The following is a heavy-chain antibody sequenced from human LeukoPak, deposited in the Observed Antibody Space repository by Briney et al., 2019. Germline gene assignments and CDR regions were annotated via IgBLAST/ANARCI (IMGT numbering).Heavy chain of an antibody. V-gene: IGHV4-59*08. Sequence: PSETLSLTCTVSGGSISSYYWSWIRQPPGKGLEWIGYIYYSGSTNYNPSLKSRVTISVDTSKNQFSLKLSSVTAADTAVYYCARHYPLPYYDFWSGYHNWFDPWGQGTLVTVSS. J-gene: IGHJ5*02. CDR2: IYYSGST. D-gene: IGHD3-3*01. CDR1: GGSISSYY. CDR3: ARHYPLPYYDFWSGYHNWFDP.